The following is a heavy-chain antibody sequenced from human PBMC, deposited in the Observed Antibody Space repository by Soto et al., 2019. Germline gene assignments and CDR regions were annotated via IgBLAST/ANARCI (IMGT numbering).Heavy chain of an antibody. CDR1: GYTFTSYA. J-gene: IGHJ6*03. V-gene: IGHV1-3*01. D-gene: IGHD6-6*01. Sequence: ASVKVSCKASGYTFTSYAMHWVRQAPGQRLEWMGWINAGNGNTKYSQKFQGRVTITRDTSASTAYMELSSLRSEDTAVYYCAREFQEQLVGYYYYYYYMDVWGKGTTVTVSS. CDR3: AREFQEQLVGYYYYYYYMDV. CDR2: INAGNGNT.